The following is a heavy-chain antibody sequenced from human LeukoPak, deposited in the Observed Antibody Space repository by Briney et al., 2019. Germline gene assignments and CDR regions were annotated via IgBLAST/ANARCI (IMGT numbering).Heavy chain of an antibody. J-gene: IGHJ3*02. V-gene: IGHV3-11*01. D-gene: IGHD4-23*01. CDR1: GFSFSDFY. CDR3: AKVWDYGGNGLAFDI. CDR2: IGSNGNNI. Sequence: GSLRLSCAASGFSFSDFYMSWIRQTPGKGLEWVSYIGSNGNNIYYADSVKGRFTVSRDNAKNSLYLQMNSLRAEDTAVYYCAKVWDYGGNGLAFDIWGQGTMVTVSS.